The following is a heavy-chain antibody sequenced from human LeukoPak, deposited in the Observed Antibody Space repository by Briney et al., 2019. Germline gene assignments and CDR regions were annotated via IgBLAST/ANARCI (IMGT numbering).Heavy chain of an antibody. J-gene: IGHJ4*02. D-gene: IGHD2-21*02. CDR1: GGSISSYY. V-gene: IGHV4-59*01. Sequence: PSETLSLTCTVSGGSISSYYWSWIRQPPGKGLEWIGYIYYSGSTNYNPSLKSRVTISVDTSKNQFSLKLSSVTAADTAVYYCAKENKEATDTVSFDYWGQGTLVTVSS. CDR2: IYYSGST. CDR3: AKENKEATDTVSFDY.